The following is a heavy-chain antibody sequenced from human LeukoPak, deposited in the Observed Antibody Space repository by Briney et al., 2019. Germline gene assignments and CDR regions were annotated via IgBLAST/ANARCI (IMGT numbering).Heavy chain of an antibody. D-gene: IGHD1-26*01. V-gene: IGHV3-48*01. CDR3: AAGGATSFDY. Sequence: PGGSLRLSCAASGFTFSNSSVNWVRQAPGKGLEWVSYISFSNTTIYYADSVKGRFTISRDSAKNSLYLQMNSLRAEDTAVYYCAAGGATSFDYWGQGTLVTVSS. CDR1: GFTFSNSS. CDR2: ISFSNTTI. J-gene: IGHJ4*02.